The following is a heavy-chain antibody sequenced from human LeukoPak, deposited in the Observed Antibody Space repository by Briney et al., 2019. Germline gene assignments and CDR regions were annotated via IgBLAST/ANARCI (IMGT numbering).Heavy chain of an antibody. D-gene: IGHD3-10*01. J-gene: IGHJ4*02. Sequence: PSETLSLTCTVSGGSISSGGYYWSWIRQHPGKGLEWIGYTYYSGSTYYNPSLKSRVTISVDTSKNQFSLKLSSVTAADTAVYYCARDSSTRGGFDYWGQGTLVTVSS. CDR3: ARDSSTRGGFDY. V-gene: IGHV4-31*03. CDR1: GGSISSGGYY. CDR2: TYYSGST.